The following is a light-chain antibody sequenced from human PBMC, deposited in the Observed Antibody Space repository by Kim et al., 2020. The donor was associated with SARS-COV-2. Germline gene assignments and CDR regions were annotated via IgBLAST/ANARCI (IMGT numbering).Light chain of an antibody. Sequence: EILMTQSPATLSVSPGERATLACRASQSVSINLAWYQQRPGQAPRLLIYGASTRATDIPARFSGSGSGTEFTLTISSLRSEDFAVYYCQQHNNWPYTFGQGTKLEI. V-gene: IGKV3-15*01. CDR2: GAS. CDR3: QQHNNWPYT. CDR1: QSVSIN. J-gene: IGKJ2*01.